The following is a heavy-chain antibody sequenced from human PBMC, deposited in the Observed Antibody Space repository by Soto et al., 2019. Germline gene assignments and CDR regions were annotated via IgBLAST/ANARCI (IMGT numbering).Heavy chain of an antibody. V-gene: IGHV3-74*01. CDR1: GFNLGSYW. Sequence: EVQLVESGGGLVQPGGSLRLSCAASGFNLGSYWMHWVRQAPGKGLVWVSRINDYGTTINYAESVEGRFTISRDDAKGEVYPQMNNLSAEDTAVYYCARGGLEPFDYWGQGALVTVSS. D-gene: IGHD1-1*01. J-gene: IGHJ4*02. CDR2: INDYGTTI. CDR3: ARGGLEPFDY.